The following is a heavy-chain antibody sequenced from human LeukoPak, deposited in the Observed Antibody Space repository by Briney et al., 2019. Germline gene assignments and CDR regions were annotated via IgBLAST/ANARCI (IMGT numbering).Heavy chain of an antibody. D-gene: IGHD3-10*01. J-gene: IGHJ6*03. Sequence: SETLSLTCTVSGGSISSSSYYWSWIRQPAGKGLEWIGRIHTSGSTKYNPSLKSRVTMSVDTSKNQFSLKLSSVTAADTAVHYRARDQYYYGSGSLYMDVWGKGTTVTISS. CDR2: IHTSGST. V-gene: IGHV4-61*02. CDR3: ARDQYYYGSGSLYMDV. CDR1: GGSISSSSYY.